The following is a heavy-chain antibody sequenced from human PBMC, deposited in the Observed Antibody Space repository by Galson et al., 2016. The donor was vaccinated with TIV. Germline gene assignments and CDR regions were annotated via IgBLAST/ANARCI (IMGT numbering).Heavy chain of an antibody. V-gene: IGHV4-34*01. CDR3: ARRRASPTMILELLRGPFYI. D-gene: IGHD3-22*01. CDR2: MNPSGSS. CDR1: GGSFSGYF. Sequence: SETLSLTYAVYGGSFSGYFWSWVRKHPGKGREWIGEMNPSGSSNSNPPPQSRVTISIDTSKNQFSLRLSSVTAADTALYYCARRRASPTMILELLRGPFYIWGQGTMVTVSS. J-gene: IGHJ3*02.